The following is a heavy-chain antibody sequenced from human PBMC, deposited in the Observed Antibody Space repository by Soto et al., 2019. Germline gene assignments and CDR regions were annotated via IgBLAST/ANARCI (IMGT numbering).Heavy chain of an antibody. Sequence: GSLRLSCAASGFTFRNYAMSWARQAPGKGLEWVSAISGSGGTTHYADSVKGRFTISRDNSKNTLYLQMNSLRVEDTAVYYCAKDRSSTSCYAFDYWGQGSLVTVSS. V-gene: IGHV3-23*01. D-gene: IGHD2-2*01. CDR1: GFTFRNYA. J-gene: IGHJ4*02. CDR2: ISGSGGTT. CDR3: AKDRSSTSCYAFDY.